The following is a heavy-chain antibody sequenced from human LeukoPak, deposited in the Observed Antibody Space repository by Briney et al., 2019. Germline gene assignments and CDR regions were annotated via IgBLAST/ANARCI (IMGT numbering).Heavy chain of an antibody. J-gene: IGHJ4*02. V-gene: IGHV1-18*01. Sequence: GASVKVSCKASGHTFTSYGITWVRQAPGQGLEWMGWISVYNGSTNYAQKLQGRVTMTTDTSTSTAYMELRSLRSDDTAVYYCAITQQWLVRGWGQGTLVTVSS. D-gene: IGHD6-19*01. CDR2: ISVYNGST. CDR3: AITQQWLVRG. CDR1: GHTFTSYG.